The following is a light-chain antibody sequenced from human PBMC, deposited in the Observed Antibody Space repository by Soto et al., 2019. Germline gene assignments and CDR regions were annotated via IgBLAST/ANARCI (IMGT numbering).Light chain of an antibody. Sequence: EIVLTQSPGTLSLSPGEGATVSCRVSQSINSKSLVWYQRKFGQAPRLLIYNTSSRATGIPDRFSGSGSGTYFTLSISRLEPEDFAVYYCQHYGGSFIFGPGTKVDFK. J-gene: IGKJ3*01. CDR1: QSINSKS. V-gene: IGKV3-20*01. CDR2: NTS. CDR3: QHYGGSFI.